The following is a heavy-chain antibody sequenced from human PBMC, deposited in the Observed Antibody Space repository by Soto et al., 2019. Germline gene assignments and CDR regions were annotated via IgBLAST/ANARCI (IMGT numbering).Heavy chain of an antibody. J-gene: IGHJ4*02. CDR1: GFTFSNYA. CDR3: AKDRTVAARNFDY. D-gene: IGHD6-6*01. Sequence: DVQLLESGGGLVQPGGSLRLSCAASGFTFSNYAMGWVRQAPGKGLEWVSSISTSIDATYYADSVKGRFTISRDDSKKTLYLQMNSLRAEDTAVYYCAKDRTVAARNFDYWGQGTLVTVSS. V-gene: IGHV3-23*01. CDR2: ISTSIDAT.